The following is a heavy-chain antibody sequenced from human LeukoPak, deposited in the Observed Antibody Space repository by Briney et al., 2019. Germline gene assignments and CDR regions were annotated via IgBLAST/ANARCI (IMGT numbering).Heavy chain of an antibody. CDR3: AKATPATAAFES. CDR1: GFTFSMYA. V-gene: IGHV3-23*01. D-gene: IGHD6-13*01. Sequence: PGGSLRLSCAASGFTFSMYAMSWVRQAPGKGLEWVSTISSSGGSTYYADSVKGRFTISRDNSKNTLYLQMNSLRAEDTAVYYCAKATPATAAFESWGRGTLLTVSS. J-gene: IGHJ4*02. CDR2: ISSSGGST.